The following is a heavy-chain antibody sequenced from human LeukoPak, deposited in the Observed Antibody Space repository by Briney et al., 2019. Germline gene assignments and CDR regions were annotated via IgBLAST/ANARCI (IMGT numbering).Heavy chain of an antibody. Sequence: GGSLRLSCAASGFTFDDYAMHWVRQAPGKGLEWVSGISWNSGSIGYADSVKGRFTISRDNAKNSLYLQMNSLRAEDTALYYCAKAMNYDILTGYYGYWGQGTLVTVSS. J-gene: IGHJ4*02. CDR3: AKAMNYDILTGYYGY. CDR2: ISWNSGSI. V-gene: IGHV3-9*01. D-gene: IGHD3-9*01. CDR1: GFTFDDYA.